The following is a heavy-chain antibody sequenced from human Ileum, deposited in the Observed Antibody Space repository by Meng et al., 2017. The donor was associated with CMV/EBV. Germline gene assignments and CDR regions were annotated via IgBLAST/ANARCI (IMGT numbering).Heavy chain of an antibody. CDR2: IYTGGPT. CDR3: ARGQTVRGFEY. CDR1: SASIHPYY. D-gene: IGHD3-10*01. Sequence: QAARPGLGPGLVKPSEPLSLICTVSSASIHPYYWNWFRQPAGKGLEWIGRIYTGGPTDYNPSLKSRVTMSVDTSKNQFFLNLSSVTAADTAVYYCARGQTVRGFEYWGLGILVTVSS. J-gene: IGHJ4*02. V-gene: IGHV4-4*07.